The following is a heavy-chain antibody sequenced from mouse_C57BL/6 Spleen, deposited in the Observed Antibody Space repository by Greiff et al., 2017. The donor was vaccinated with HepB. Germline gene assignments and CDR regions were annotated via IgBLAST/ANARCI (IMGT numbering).Heavy chain of an antibody. D-gene: IGHD1-1*01. V-gene: IGHV7-3*01. CDR3: ARSSYYYGSTY. J-gene: IGHJ3*01. CDR1: GFTFTDYY. CDR2: IRNKANGYTT. Sequence: EVQRVESGGGLVQPGGSLSLSCAASGFTFTDYYMSWVRQPPGKALEWLGFIRNKANGYTTEYSASVKGRFTISRDNSQSILYLQMNALRAEDSATYYCARSSYYYGSTYWGQGTLVTVSA.